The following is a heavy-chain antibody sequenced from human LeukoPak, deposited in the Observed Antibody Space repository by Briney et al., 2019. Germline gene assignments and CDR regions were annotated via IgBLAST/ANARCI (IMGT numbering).Heavy chain of an antibody. CDR1: GFTVTNNY. Sequence: GGSLRLSCAASGFTVTNNYMNWVRQAPGKGLEWVSVISGSGGSTYYADSVKGRFTISRDNSKNTLYLQMNSLRAEDTAVYYCAQEGGYCSSTSCYAFDYWGQGTLVTVSS. CDR3: AQEGGYCSSTSCYAFDY. J-gene: IGHJ4*02. V-gene: IGHV3-23*01. CDR2: ISGSGGST. D-gene: IGHD2-2*03.